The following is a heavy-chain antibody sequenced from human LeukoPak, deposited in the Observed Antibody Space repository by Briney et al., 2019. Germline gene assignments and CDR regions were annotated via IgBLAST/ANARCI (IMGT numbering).Heavy chain of an antibody. J-gene: IGHJ4*02. CDR2: IYHSGST. CDR1: GYSISSGYY. V-gene: IGHV4-38-2*02. D-gene: IGHD3-10*01. Sequence: PSETLSLTCTVSGYSISSGYYWGWIRQPPGKGLEWIGSIYHSGSTYYNPSLKSRVTISVDTSKNQFSLKLSSVTAADTAVYYCARGQWFGEAYYFDYWGQGTLVTVSS. CDR3: ARGQWFGEAYYFDY.